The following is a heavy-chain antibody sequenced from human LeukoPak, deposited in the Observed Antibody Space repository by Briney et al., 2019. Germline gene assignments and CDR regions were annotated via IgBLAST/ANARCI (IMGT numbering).Heavy chain of an antibody. CDR3: ARDRYVLLWFGESRNGMDV. CDR2: ISYDGSNK. V-gene: IGHV3-30*04. J-gene: IGHJ6*04. D-gene: IGHD3-10*01. CDR1: GFTFSSYA. Sequence: GGSLRLSCAASGFTFSSYAMHWVRQAPGKGLERVAVISYDGSNKYYADSVKGRFTISRDNSKNTLYLQMNSLRAEDTAVYYCARDRYVLLWFGESRNGMDVWGKGTTVTVSS.